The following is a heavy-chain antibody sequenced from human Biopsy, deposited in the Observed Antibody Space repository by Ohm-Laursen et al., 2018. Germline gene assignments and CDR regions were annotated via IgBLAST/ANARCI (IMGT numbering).Heavy chain of an antibody. CDR2: ISDSGST. CDR3: AGRGSGGRSFDH. CDR1: GGSISSYY. Sequence: SETLSLTCTVSGGSISSYYWSWIRQPPGKGPEWIGDISDSGSTNYKPSLKSRVIISVDTSKNQFSLNRSSVTAADTAVYYCAGRGSGGRSFDHWGQGTLVTVSS. D-gene: IGHD2-15*01. J-gene: IGHJ4*02. V-gene: IGHV4-59*08.